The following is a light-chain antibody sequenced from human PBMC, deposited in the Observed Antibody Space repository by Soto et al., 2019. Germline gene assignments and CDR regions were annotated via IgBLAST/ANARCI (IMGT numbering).Light chain of an antibody. J-gene: IGKJ1*01. Sequence: ENVLTQYPATLSESPGGRATLSWRASQTVGVRLAWYQHKPGQAPRLLIYEASNRAAGVPGRFSGSGSGTYFTLTITRLEPEDFAFYYCHQRQRWPRTFGLGTMVDI. V-gene: IGKV3-11*01. CDR2: EAS. CDR1: QTVGVR. CDR3: HQRQRWPRT.